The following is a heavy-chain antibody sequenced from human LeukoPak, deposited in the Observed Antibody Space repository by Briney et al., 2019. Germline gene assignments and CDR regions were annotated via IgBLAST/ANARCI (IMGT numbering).Heavy chain of an antibody. CDR1: GGSISRGGYS. CDR2: FYYSGST. D-gene: IGHD3-9*01. CDR3: ARISLTGYAPISGYFDY. J-gene: IGHJ4*02. Sequence: PSETLSLTCAVSGGSISRGGYSWSWIRQPPGKGLEWIGYFYYSGSTYYNPSLKSRVTISVDTSKNQFSLKLSSVTAADTAVYYCARISLTGYAPISGYFDYWGQGTLVTVSS. V-gene: IGHV4-30-4*07.